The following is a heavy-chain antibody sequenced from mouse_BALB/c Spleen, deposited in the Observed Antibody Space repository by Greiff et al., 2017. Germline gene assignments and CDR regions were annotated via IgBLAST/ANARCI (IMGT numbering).Heavy chain of an antibody. D-gene: IGHD2-1*01. CDR3: VRGDGNYSPFAY. J-gene: IGHJ3*01. V-gene: IGHV10S3*01. Sequence: GGGLVQPKGSLKLSCAAFGFTFNTNAMNWVRQAPGKGLEWVARIRSKSNNYATYYADSVKDRFTISRDDSQSMLYLQMNNLKTEDTAMYYCVRGDGNYSPFAYWGQGTLVTVSA. CDR1: GFTFNTNA. CDR2: IRSKSNNYAT.